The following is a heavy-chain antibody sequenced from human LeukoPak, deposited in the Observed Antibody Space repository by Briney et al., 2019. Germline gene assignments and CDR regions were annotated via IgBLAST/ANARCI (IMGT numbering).Heavy chain of an antibody. CDR2: IKPDGSEI. Sequence: PGGSLRLSCAASGFTFSSYWMSWVRQAPEKGLEWVAKIKPDGSEIYYVDSVQGRFTISRDNAKNSLYLQMNSLRAEDTAVYYCATSRFYLESWGQGTLVTVSS. CDR1: GFTFSSYW. J-gene: IGHJ4*02. CDR3: ATSRFYLES. V-gene: IGHV3-7*01.